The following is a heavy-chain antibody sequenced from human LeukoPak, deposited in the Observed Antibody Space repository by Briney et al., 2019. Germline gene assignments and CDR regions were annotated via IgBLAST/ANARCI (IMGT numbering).Heavy chain of an antibody. D-gene: IGHD2-2*01. J-gene: IGHJ5*01. V-gene: IGHV3-21*04. CDR3: ARYLTSCCWFHS. CDR2: ISSSSSYI. CDR1: GFTFSSYS. Sequence: GGSLRLSCAASGFTFSSYSMNWVRQAPGKGLEWVSSISSSSSYIYYADSVKGRFTISRDNAKNSLYLQMNSLRAEDTAVYYCARYLTSCCWFHSWGQGTLVTVSS.